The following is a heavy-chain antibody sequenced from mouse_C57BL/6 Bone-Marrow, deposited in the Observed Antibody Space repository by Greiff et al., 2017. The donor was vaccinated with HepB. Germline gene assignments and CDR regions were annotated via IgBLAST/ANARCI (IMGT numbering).Heavy chain of an antibody. CDR1: GFTFSDYG. D-gene: IGHD1-1*01. V-gene: IGHV5-17*01. Sequence: EVMLVESGGGLVKPGGSLKLSCAASGFTFSDYGMHWVRQAPEKGLEWVAYISSGSSTIYYADTVKGRFTISRDNAKNTLFLQMTSLRSEDTAMYYCAPLTTVVATDYAMDYWGQGTSVTVSS. J-gene: IGHJ4*01. CDR3: APLTTVVATDYAMDY. CDR2: ISSGSSTI.